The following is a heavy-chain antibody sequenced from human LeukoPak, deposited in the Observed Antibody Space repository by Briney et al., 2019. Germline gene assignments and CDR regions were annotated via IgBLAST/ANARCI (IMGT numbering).Heavy chain of an antibody. J-gene: IGHJ4*02. V-gene: IGHV1-2*02. CDR1: GYTFTNYF. CDR3: ARDSFGHDNDFDY. Sequence: ASVKVSCKASGYTFTNYFLHWLRQAPGQGLEWMGWINSNSGGTHYAQEFQGRVTMTRDTSINTAYMELSRLRSDDTAVYYCARDSFGHDNDFDYWGQGTLVTVSS. CDR2: INSNSGGT. D-gene: IGHD3-10*01.